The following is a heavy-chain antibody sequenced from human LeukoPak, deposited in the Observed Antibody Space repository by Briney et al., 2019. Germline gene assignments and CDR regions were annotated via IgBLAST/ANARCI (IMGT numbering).Heavy chain of an antibody. Sequence: ASVKVSCKASGYTFPSYFMHWVRQAPGQGLEWMGIINPTGGSTTYAQKFQGRVTITRDTSASIAYMELSSLRSEDTAVYYCVRGPHIAATSYWGQGTLVTVSS. CDR3: VRGPHIAATSY. D-gene: IGHD6-25*01. V-gene: IGHV1-46*01. CDR2: INPTGGST. CDR1: GYTFPSYF. J-gene: IGHJ4*02.